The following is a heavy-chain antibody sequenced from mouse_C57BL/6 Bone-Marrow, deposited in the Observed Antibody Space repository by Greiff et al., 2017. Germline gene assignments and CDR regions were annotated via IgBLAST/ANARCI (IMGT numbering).Heavy chain of an antibody. Sequence: EVKLVESGGGLVKPGGSLKLSCAASGFTFSSYTMSWVRQTPGKRLQWVAAISGGGGNTYYPDSVKGRFTISRDNDKNILYLQMSRLRSEDTALYYCSRQVTAVLATKYFDVWGTGTTVTVSS. CDR1: GFTFSSYT. J-gene: IGHJ1*03. CDR3: SRQVTAVLATKYFDV. D-gene: IGHD1-1*01. CDR2: ISGGGGNT. V-gene: IGHV5-9*01.